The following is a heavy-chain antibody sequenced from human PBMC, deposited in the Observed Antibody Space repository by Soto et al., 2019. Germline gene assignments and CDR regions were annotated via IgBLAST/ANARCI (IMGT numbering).Heavy chain of an antibody. D-gene: IGHD3-10*01. CDR1: GGSISSYY. CDR3: ARVDYYGSGSYYGMDV. V-gene: IGHV4-59*01. CDR2: IYYSGST. Sequence: SETLSLTCTVSGGSISSYYWSWIRQPPGKGLEWIGYIYYSGSTNYNPSLKSRVTISVDTSKNQFSLKLSSVTAADTAVYYCARVDYYGSGSYYGMDVWGQGTTVTVSS. J-gene: IGHJ6*02.